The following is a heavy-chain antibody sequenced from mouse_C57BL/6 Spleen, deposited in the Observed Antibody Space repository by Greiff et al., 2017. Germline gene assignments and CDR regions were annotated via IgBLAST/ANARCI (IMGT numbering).Heavy chain of an antibody. CDR1: GYSITSGYD. Sequence: EVQLQESGPGMVKPSQSLSLTCTVTGYSITSGYDWHWIRHFPGNKLEWMGYISYSGSTNYNPSLKSRISITHDTSKNHFFLKLNSVTTEDTATYYCARSAGTDAMDYWGQGTSVTVSS. CDR2: ISYSGST. J-gene: IGHJ4*01. V-gene: IGHV3-1*01. D-gene: IGHD4-1*01. CDR3: ARSAGTDAMDY.